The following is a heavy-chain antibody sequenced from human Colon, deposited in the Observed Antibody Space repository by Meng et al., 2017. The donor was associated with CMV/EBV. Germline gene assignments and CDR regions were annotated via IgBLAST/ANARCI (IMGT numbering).Heavy chain of an antibody. Sequence: QGQLEQAGAEVKQPGASVKVSCKTSGYTFSDYHIHWVRQAPGQGLEWMGWINSNSGATDYAQKFQGRFTMTRDTSITTVYMELSSLRSDDTAVYYCARDPSGSRVPFDYWGQGSLVTVSS. CDR1: GYTFSDYH. V-gene: IGHV1-2*02. J-gene: IGHJ4*02. D-gene: IGHD1-26*01. CDR2: INSNSGAT. CDR3: ARDPSGSRVPFDY.